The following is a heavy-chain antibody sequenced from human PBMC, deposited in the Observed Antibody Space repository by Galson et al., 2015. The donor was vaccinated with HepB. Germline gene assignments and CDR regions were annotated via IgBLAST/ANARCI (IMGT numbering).Heavy chain of an antibody. CDR1: GYTFTSYY. Sequence: SVKVSCKASGYTFTSYYMHWVRQAPGQGLEWMGIINPSGGSTSYAQKFQGRATMTRDTSTSTVYMELSSLRSEDTAVYYCARVNYGDFDFDYWGQGTLVTVSS. D-gene: IGHD4-17*01. V-gene: IGHV1-46*01. CDR3: ARVNYGDFDFDY. J-gene: IGHJ4*02. CDR2: INPSGGST.